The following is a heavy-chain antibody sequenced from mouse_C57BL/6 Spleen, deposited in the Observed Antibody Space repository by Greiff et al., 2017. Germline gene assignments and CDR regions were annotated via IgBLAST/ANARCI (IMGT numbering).Heavy chain of an antibody. CDR2: INPNNGGT. D-gene: IGHD1-1*01. CDR1: GYTFTDYN. CDR3: ARWDYGSSWYFDV. J-gene: IGHJ1*03. V-gene: IGHV1-18*01. Sequence: VQLQQSGPELVKPGASVKIPCKASGYTFTDYNMDWVKQSHGKSLEWIGDINPNNGGTIYNQKFKGKATLTVDKSSSTAYMELRSLTSEDTAVYYCARWDYGSSWYFDVWGTGTTVTVSS.